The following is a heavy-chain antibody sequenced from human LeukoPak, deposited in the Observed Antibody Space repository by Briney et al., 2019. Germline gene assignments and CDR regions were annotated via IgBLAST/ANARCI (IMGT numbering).Heavy chain of an antibody. CDR3: ARDRGGCGIEDAFDI. CDR1: GFTFSSYG. J-gene: IGHJ3*02. V-gene: IGHV3-21*01. D-gene: IGHD2-21*01. CDR2: ICSSRSNK. Sequence: GGSLRLFCAASGFTFSSYGMNWVRQAPGKGLEWVSFICSSRSNKYYADSVKGRFTISRDNAKNTLYLQMNSLRAEDTAVYYCARDRGGCGIEDAFDIWGQGTMVTVSS.